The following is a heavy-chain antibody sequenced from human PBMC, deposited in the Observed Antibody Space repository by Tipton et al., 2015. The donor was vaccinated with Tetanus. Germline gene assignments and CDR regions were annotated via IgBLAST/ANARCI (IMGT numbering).Heavy chain of an antibody. V-gene: IGHV1-46*04. D-gene: IGHD2-21*01. CDR1: GYTFTGYY. Sequence: QSGPEVKKPGASVKVSCKASGYTFTGYYIHWMRQAPGQGPEWLGIINPGHDSKSHSRKLEGRLTLTRDTSTSTVYMELNSLRLEDTAVYYGARAQNYCGVLASFFVPWGQGTLVIVSS. CDR2: INPGHDSK. J-gene: IGHJ5*02. CDR3: ARAQNYCGVLASFFVP.